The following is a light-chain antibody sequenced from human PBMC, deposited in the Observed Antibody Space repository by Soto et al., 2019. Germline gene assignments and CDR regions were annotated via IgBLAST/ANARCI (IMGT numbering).Light chain of an antibody. CDR3: SSFTRSSTYV. CDR2: EVN. V-gene: IGLV2-14*01. CDR1: SSDVGAYNF. Sequence: QSVLTQPASVSGSPGQSITISCTGTSSDVGAYNFVSWYQQYPGKAPKVMIYEVNNRPSGVSNRFSGSKSGNTASLTISGLQAEDEPDYYCSSFTRSSTYVFGSGTKLTVL. J-gene: IGLJ1*01.